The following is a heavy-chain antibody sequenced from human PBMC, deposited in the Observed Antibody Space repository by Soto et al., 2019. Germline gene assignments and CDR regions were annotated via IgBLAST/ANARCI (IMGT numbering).Heavy chain of an antibody. J-gene: IGHJ6*02. Sequence: GGSLRLSCAASGFTFSNAWMNWVRQAPGKGLEWVGRIKSKTDGGTTDYAAPVKGRFTISRDDSKNTLYLQMNSLKTEDTAVYYCTVGGRIAARLRQGRGGGMDVWGQGTTVTVSS. CDR1: GFTFSNAW. D-gene: IGHD6-6*01. CDR2: IKSKTDGGTT. CDR3: TVGGRIAARLRQGRGGGMDV. V-gene: IGHV3-15*07.